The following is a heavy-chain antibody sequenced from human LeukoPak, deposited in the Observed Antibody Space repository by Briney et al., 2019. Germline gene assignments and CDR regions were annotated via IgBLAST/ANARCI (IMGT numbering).Heavy chain of an antibody. D-gene: IGHD3-9*01. CDR3: ARWQSFDWLLDDAFDI. CDR1: GYTFTSYD. Sequence: ASVKVSCKASGYTFTSYDINWVRQATGQGLGWMGWMNPNSGNTGYAQKFQGRVTMTRNTSISTAYMELSSLRSEDTAVYYCARWQSFDWLLDDAFDIWGQGTMVTVSS. V-gene: IGHV1-8*01. CDR2: MNPNSGNT. J-gene: IGHJ3*02.